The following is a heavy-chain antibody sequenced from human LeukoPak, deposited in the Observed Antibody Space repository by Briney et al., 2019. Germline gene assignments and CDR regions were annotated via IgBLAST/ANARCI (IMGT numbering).Heavy chain of an antibody. CDR2: IKQDGSKK. CDR1: GFTFSSYW. J-gene: IGHJ4*02. D-gene: IGHD6-6*01. V-gene: IGHV3-7*04. Sequence: GGSLRLSCAASGFTFSSYWMSWVRQAPGKGLEGVANIKQDGSKKYYVDSVKGRLTISRDNPKNSLYLQMNSLRAEDTAVYYCARVEYTSSSGISYFDYWGQGTLVTVSS. CDR3: ARVEYTSSSGISYFDY.